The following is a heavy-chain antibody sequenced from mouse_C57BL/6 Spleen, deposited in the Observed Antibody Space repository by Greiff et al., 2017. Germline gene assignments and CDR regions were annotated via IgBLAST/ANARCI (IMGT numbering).Heavy chain of an antibody. CDR1: GFTFSSYG. CDR2: ISSGGSYT. D-gene: IGHD2-3*01. Sequence: EVQVVESGGDLVKPGGSLKLSCAASGFTFSSYGMSWVRQTPDKRLEWVATISSGGSYTYYPDSVKGRFTISRDNAKNTLYLQMSSLKSEDTAMYYCARQYDGYYRAMDYWGQGTSVTVSS. CDR3: ARQYDGYYRAMDY. J-gene: IGHJ4*01. V-gene: IGHV5-6*01.